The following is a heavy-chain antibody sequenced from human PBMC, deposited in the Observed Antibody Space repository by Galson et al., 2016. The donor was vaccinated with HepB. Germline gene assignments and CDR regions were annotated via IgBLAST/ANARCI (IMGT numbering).Heavy chain of an antibody. CDR1: GYTFSNYG. D-gene: IGHD6-13*01. CDR3: ARSGSWLYYSDS. Sequence: SVKVSCKASGYTFSNYGVHWVRQAPGQGPEWVGWISAYNGEANSAPRVQGRLTMTTDPSTTTVFMELTSLRSDDTAVYYCARSGSWLYYSDSWGQGTLVTVSS. CDR2: ISAYNGEA. V-gene: IGHV1-18*01. J-gene: IGHJ4*02.